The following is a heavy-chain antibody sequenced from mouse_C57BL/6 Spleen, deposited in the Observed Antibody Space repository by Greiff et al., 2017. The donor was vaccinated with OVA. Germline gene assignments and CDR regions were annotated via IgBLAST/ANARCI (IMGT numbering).Heavy chain of an antibody. V-gene: IGHV1-18*01. CDR3: ARMGGNYVSFAY. CDR1: GYTFTDYN. CDR2: INPNNGGT. Sequence: VQLQQSGPELVKPGASVKIPCKASGYTFTDYNMDWVKQSHGKSLEWIGDINPNNGGTIYNQKFKGKATLTVDKSSSTAYMELRSLTSEDTAVYYCARMGGNYVSFAYWGQGTLVTVSA. D-gene: IGHD2-1*01. J-gene: IGHJ3*01.